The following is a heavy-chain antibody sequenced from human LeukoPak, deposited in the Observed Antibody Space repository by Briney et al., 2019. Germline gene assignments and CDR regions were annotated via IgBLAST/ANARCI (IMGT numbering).Heavy chain of an antibody. V-gene: IGHV3-23*01. CDR2: ISGSGGST. J-gene: IGHJ4*02. Sequence: GGSLRLSCAASGFTFSSYAMSWVRQAPGKGLEWVSAISGSGGSTYYADSVKGRFTISRDNSKNTLYLQMNSLRAEDTAVYYCAKGPDYGDYVTPLDYWGQGTLVTVSS. CDR1: GFTFSSYA. CDR3: AKGPDYGDYVTPLDY. D-gene: IGHD4-17*01.